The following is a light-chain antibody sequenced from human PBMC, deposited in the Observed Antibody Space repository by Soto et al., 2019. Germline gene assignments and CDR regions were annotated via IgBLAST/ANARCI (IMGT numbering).Light chain of an antibody. V-gene: IGKV3-11*01. CDR2: DAS. CDR1: QSVSSY. CDR3: QQRRYWPVT. Sequence: EIVLTQSPAILSMSPGERATLSCRASQSVSSYFVWYQQKPGQAPRLLIYDASNRATGFPARFSGSGSGTDFTLTISSLEPEDFAVYYCQQRRYWPVTFGQGTKVEIK. J-gene: IGKJ1*01.